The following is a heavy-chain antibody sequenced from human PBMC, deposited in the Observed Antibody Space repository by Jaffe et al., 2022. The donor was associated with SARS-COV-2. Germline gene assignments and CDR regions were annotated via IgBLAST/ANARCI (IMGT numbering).Heavy chain of an antibody. Sequence: QVQLQQWGAGLLKPSETLSLTCAVYGGSFSGYYWSWIRQPPGKGLEWIGEINHSGSTNYNPSLKSRVTISVDTSKNQFSLKLSSVTAADTAVYYCARGWASSGYPCFDYWGQGTLVTVSS. CDR1: GGSFSGYY. D-gene: IGHD3-22*01. CDR2: INHSGST. J-gene: IGHJ4*02. V-gene: IGHV4-34*01. CDR3: ARGWASSGYPCFDY.